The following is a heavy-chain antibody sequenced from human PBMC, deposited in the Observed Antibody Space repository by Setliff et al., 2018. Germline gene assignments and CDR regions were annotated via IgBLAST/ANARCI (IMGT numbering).Heavy chain of an antibody. Sequence: SETLSLTCTVSGGSISSPSYFWGWVRQPPGKEMEWIATIYYSGSSYYNPSLKGRVTMSADTSKNQLYLSLTSVSVADTAMYYCARSHYYASGNSHYYYMDVWGKGTAVTVSS. CDR1: GGSISSPSYF. CDR2: IYYSGSS. V-gene: IGHV4-39*07. D-gene: IGHD3-10*01. J-gene: IGHJ6*03. CDR3: ARSHYYASGNSHYYYMDV.